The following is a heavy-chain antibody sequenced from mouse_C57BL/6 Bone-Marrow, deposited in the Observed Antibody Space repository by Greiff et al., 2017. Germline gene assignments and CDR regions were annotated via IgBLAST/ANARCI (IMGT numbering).Heavy chain of an antibody. Sequence: EVQRVESGGGLVKPAGSLKLSCAASGFTFSSYAMSWVRQTPEKRLEWVATISDGGSYTYYPDNVKGRFTISRDNAKNNLYLQMSHLKSEDTAMYYCARIRGWYFDVWGTGTTVTVSS. CDR3: ARIRGWYFDV. V-gene: IGHV5-4*01. CDR2: ISDGGSYT. CDR1: GFTFSSYA. J-gene: IGHJ1*03.